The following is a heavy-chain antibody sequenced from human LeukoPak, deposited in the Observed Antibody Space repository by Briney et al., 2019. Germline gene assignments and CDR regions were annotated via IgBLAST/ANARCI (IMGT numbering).Heavy chain of an antibody. CDR2: INHSGST. J-gene: IGHJ4*02. CDR1: GGSFSGYY. CDR3: ARVSRRPDY. Sequence: SETLSLTCAVYGGSFSGYYWSWIRQPPGKGLEWIGEINHSGSTNYNPSLKSRVTISVDTSKNQFSLKLSSATAADTAVYYCARVSRRPDYWGQGTLVTVSS. V-gene: IGHV4-34*01.